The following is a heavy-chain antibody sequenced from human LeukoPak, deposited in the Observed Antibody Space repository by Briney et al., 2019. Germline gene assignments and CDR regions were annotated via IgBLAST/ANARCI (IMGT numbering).Heavy chain of an antibody. V-gene: IGHV1-2*02. Sequence: ASVKVSCKASGYTFTGYYMHWVRQAPGQGLEWMGWINPNSGGTNYAQKFQGRVTMTRDTSISTAYMELSRLRSDDTAVYYCARATYYYDSSGYYVYCFDYWGQGTLVTVSS. J-gene: IGHJ4*02. D-gene: IGHD3-22*01. CDR1: GYTFTGYY. CDR3: ARATYYYDSSGYYVYCFDY. CDR2: INPNSGGT.